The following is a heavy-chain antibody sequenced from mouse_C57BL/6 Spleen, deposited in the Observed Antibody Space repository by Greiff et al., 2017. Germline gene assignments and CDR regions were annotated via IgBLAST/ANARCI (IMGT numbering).Heavy chain of an antibody. D-gene: IGHD2-4*01. V-gene: IGHV1-47*01. CDR2: FHPYNDDT. J-gene: IGHJ2*01. CDR1: GYTFTTYP. CDR3: ARGHDYDEWGYYFDY. Sequence: VQLQQSGAELVKPGASVKMSCKASGYTFTTYPIEWMKQNHGKSLEWIGNFHPYNDDTKYNEKFKGKATLTVEKSSSTVYFELSRLTSDDSAVYYCARGHDYDEWGYYFDYWGQGTTLTVSS.